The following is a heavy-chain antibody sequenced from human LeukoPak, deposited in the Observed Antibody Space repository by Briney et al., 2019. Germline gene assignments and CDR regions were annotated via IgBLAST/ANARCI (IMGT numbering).Heavy chain of an antibody. CDR2: ISYDGSNK. V-gene: IGHV3-30-3*01. CDR3: ARAGVAAGDAFDI. D-gene: IGHD6-25*01. Sequence: PGGSLRLSCAASGFTFGSYAMHWVRQAPGKGLEWVAVISYDGSNKYYADSVKGRFTISRDNSKNSLYLQMNSLRAEDMALYYCARAGVAAGDAFDIWGQGTMVTVSS. J-gene: IGHJ3*02. CDR1: GFTFGSYA.